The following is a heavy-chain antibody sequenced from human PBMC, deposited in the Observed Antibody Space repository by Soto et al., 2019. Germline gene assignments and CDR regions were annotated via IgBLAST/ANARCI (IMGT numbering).Heavy chain of an antibody. Sequence: QITLKESGPTLVKPTQTLTLTCTFSGFLLSNSGVGVGWTRRPPGKALEWLALIYWDDDKRYSQSLKIRITLTKATSKNQVVLTVTNMDPVDTATYSWADGVGFGEPRDWFDPWGQGTLVAVSS. D-gene: IGHD3-10*01. CDR1: GFLLSNSGVG. V-gene: IGHV2-5*02. CDR2: IYWDDDK. J-gene: IGHJ5*02. CDR3: ADGVGFGEPRDWFDP.